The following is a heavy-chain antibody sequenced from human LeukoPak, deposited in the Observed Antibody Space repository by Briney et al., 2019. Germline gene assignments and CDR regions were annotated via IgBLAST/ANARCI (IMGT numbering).Heavy chain of an antibody. V-gene: IGHV3-7*01. Sequence: GGSLRLSCAASGFTFSSYWMTWVRQAPGKGLEWVANMDQGGSEKYYVGSVKGRFTISRDNAKNSLYLQMNSLRAEDTAVYFCARDRIVGTNYLGYGLDVWGQGTTVTVS. CDR3: ARDRIVGTNYLGYGLDV. CDR2: MDQGGSEK. J-gene: IGHJ6*02. D-gene: IGHD1-26*01. CDR1: GFTFSSYW.